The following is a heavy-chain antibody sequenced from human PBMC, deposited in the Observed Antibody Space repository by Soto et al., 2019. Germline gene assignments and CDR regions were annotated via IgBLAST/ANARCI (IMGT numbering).Heavy chain of an antibody. V-gene: IGHV1-69*06. CDR2: IIPIFGTA. D-gene: IGHD3-9*01. J-gene: IGHJ6*02. Sequence: QMQLVQSGAEVKKPGSSVKVSCKASGGTFSSYAISWVRQAPGHGLEWMGGIIPIFGTANYAQKFQGRVTITADKSTSTDYMELSSLRSEDTAVYYCARGPTVFDWPTRYYYYYGMDVWCQGTTVTVSS. CDR3: ARGPTVFDWPTRYYYYYGMDV. CDR1: GGTFSSYA.